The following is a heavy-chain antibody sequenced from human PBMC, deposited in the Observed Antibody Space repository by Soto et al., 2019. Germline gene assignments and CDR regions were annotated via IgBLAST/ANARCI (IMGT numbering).Heavy chain of an antibody. CDR3: ATRGYSYGWGY. V-gene: IGHV3-74*01. CDR1: GFTFSSYW. Sequence: EVQLVESGGGLVQPGGSLRLSCVGSGFTFSSYWMHWVRQVPGKGPVWVSRINSAGSASSYVDFVKGRFTVSRDNATNTLYLEMNSLIAEDTAVYYCATRGYSYGWGYWGQGTLVTVSS. D-gene: IGHD5-18*01. CDR2: INSAGSAS. J-gene: IGHJ4*02.